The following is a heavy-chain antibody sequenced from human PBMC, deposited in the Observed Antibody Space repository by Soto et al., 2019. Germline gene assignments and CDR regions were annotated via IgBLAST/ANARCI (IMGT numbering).Heavy chain of an antibody. CDR1: GYTFTNYG. Sequence: GAAEKVSCKASGYTFTNYGISWVQQAPGQGLEWMGWISAYNGNTNYAQKLQGRVTMTTDTSTSTAYMELRSLRSDDTAVYYCARANKTWVLPASVYWGQGTLVTVSS. D-gene: IGHD2-2*01. CDR2: ISAYNGNT. V-gene: IGHV1-18*04. CDR3: ARANKTWVLPASVY. J-gene: IGHJ4*02.